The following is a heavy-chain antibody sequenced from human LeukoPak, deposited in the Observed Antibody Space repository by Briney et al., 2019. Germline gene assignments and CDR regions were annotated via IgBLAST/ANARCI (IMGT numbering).Heavy chain of an antibody. V-gene: IGHV4-59*01. D-gene: IGHD2-2*01. CDR2: IDDSGNT. J-gene: IGHJ6*03. Sequence: SETLSLTCLVSGVSMKRSYWTWIRQAPGKGLEWIGNIDDSGNTNYSHFLKSRVTISLDTSKNQSSLRVTSVTAADRALYFCARDSSPAALPYMDAWGKGTTVTVSS. CDR3: ARDSSPAALPYMDA. CDR1: GVSMKRSY.